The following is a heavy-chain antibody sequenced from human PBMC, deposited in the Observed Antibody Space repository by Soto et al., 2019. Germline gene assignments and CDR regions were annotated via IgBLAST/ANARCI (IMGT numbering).Heavy chain of an antibody. V-gene: IGHV3-21*06. D-gene: IGHD1-26*01. CDR3: TRDQGWSCHSWFDP. Sequence: DVQVEESGGGLVKPGGSLRLACNFSFSMYSMDWVRQAQGKGLEWVASISSGSEYIKYADSVKGRFTISRDNTKNSVSLQMSSLTVEDTAMYYCTRDQGWSCHSWFDPWGRGTLVTVSS. J-gene: IGHJ5*02. CDR1: FSMYS. CDR2: ISSGSEYI.